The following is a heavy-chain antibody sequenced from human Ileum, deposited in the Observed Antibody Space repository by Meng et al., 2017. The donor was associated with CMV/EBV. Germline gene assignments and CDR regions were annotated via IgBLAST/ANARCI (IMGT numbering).Heavy chain of an antibody. Sequence: ASVKVSCKASGYTFTGYYMHWVRQAPGQGLEWMGWINPNSGGTNYAQKFQGRVTMTRDTSISTAYMELSRLRSDYTAVYYCARDVDDILTGYYSGMDVWGQGTTVTVSS. CDR2: INPNSGGT. CDR3: ARDVDDILTGYYSGMDV. CDR1: GYTFTGYY. V-gene: IGHV1-2*02. D-gene: IGHD3-9*01. J-gene: IGHJ6*02.